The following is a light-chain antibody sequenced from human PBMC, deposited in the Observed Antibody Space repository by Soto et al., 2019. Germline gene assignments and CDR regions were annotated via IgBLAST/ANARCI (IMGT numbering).Light chain of an antibody. J-gene: IGKJ1*01. Sequence: EIVLTQSPGTLSLYPGERAGLSCRASQSVSNNYLAWYQQKPGQAPRLVIHGASIRATGIPDRFSGSGSGTDFTLTISRLEPEDFAVYYCQQYGSGWTFGQGTKVDIK. V-gene: IGKV3-20*01. CDR3: QQYGSGWT. CDR2: GAS. CDR1: QSVSNNY.